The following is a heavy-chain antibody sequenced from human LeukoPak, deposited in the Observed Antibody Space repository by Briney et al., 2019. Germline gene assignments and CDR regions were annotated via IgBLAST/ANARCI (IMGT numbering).Heavy chain of an antibody. D-gene: IGHD3-22*01. V-gene: IGHV3-23*01. J-gene: IGHJ4*02. Sequence: GGSLRLSCAASGFTFSSYAMSWVRQAPGKGLEWVSAISGSGGSTYYADSVKGRFTISRDNSKNTLYLQMNSLRAEDTAVYYCANYYDSSGSPLNYFDYWGQGTLVTVSS. CDR1: GFTFSSYA. CDR3: ANYYDSSGSPLNYFDY. CDR2: ISGSGGST.